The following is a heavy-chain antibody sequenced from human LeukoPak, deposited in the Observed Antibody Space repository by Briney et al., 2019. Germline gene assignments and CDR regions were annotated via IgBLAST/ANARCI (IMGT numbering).Heavy chain of an antibody. Sequence: GGPLRLSCAASGFTFSSYGMHWVRQAPGKGLEWVAVISYDGSNKYYADSVKGRFTISRDNSKNTLYLQMNSLRAEDTAVYCCAKDRDYYDSSGYYDYWGQGTLVTVSS. D-gene: IGHD3-22*01. CDR1: GFTFSSYG. CDR3: AKDRDYYDSSGYYDY. CDR2: ISYDGSNK. J-gene: IGHJ4*02. V-gene: IGHV3-30*18.